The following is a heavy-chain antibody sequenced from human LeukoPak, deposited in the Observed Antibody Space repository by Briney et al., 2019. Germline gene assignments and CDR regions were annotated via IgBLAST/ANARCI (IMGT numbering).Heavy chain of an antibody. CDR2: INHSGST. J-gene: IGHJ5*02. CDR3: ASSWFAVGGTETNWFDP. D-gene: IGHD6-19*01. Sequence: SETLSLTCAVYGGSFSGYYWSWIRQPPGKGLEWIGEINHSGSTNYNPPLKSRVTISVDTSKNQFSLKLSSVTAADTALYHCASSWFAVGGTETNWFDPWGQGTLVTVSS. V-gene: IGHV4-34*01. CDR1: GGSFSGYY.